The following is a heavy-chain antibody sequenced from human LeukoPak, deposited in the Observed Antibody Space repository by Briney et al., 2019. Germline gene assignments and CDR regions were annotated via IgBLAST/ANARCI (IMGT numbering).Heavy chain of an antibody. D-gene: IGHD1-26*01. J-gene: IGHJ4*02. CDR1: GGTFSSYA. CDR2: IIPIFGTA. Sequence: GSSVKVSCKASGGTFSSYAISWVRQAPGQGLEWMGGIIPIFGTASYAQKFQGRVTITADESTSTAYMELSSLRSEDTAVYYCAREVGATLNFDYWGQGTLVTVSS. CDR3: AREVGATLNFDY. V-gene: IGHV1-69*01.